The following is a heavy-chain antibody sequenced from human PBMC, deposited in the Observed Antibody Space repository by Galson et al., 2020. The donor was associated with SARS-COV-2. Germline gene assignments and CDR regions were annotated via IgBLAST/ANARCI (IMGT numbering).Heavy chain of an antibody. J-gene: IGHJ6*02. Sequence: GGSLRLSCAASGFTFSSYSMNWVRQAPGKGLEWVSSISSSSRYIYYADSVKGRFTISRDNAKNSLYLQMNSLRAEDTAVYYCASIAAADTLYYYDGMDVWGQGTTVTVSS. CDR3: ASIAAADTLYYYDGMDV. CDR1: GFTFSSYS. D-gene: IGHD6-13*01. V-gene: IGHV3-21*01. CDR2: ISSSSRYI.